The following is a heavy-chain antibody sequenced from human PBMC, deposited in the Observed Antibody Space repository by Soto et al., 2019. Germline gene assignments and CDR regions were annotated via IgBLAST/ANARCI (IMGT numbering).Heavy chain of an antibody. CDR1: GYSFTSYW. V-gene: IGHV5-51*01. Sequence: GESLKISCKGSGYSFTSYWIGWVRQMPVKGLEWMGIIYPGDSDTRYSPSFQGQVTISADKSISTAYLQWSSLKASDTAMYYCARRSDFWSGYKAYGMDVWGQGTTVTVSS. J-gene: IGHJ6*02. D-gene: IGHD3-3*01. CDR2: IYPGDSDT. CDR3: ARRSDFWSGYKAYGMDV.